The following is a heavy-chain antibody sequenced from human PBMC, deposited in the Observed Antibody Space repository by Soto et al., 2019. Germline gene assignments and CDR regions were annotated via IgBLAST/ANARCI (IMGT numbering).Heavy chain of an antibody. J-gene: IGHJ3*02. CDR3: ARDRATYYYDSSDAFDI. CDR2: IIPIFGTA. V-gene: IGHV1-69*13. Sequence: EASVKVSCKASGGTFSSYAISWVRQAPGQGLEWMGGIIPIFGTANYAQKFQGRVTITADESTSTAYMELSSLRSEDTAVYYCARDRATYYYDSSDAFDIWGQGTMVTVSS. CDR1: GGTFSSYA. D-gene: IGHD3-22*01.